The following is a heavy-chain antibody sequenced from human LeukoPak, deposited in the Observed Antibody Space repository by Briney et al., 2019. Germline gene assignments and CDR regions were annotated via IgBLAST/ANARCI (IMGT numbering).Heavy chain of an antibody. CDR1: GYTLTELS. D-gene: IGHD5-18*01. J-gene: IGHJ6*03. Sequence: ASVKVSCKVSGYTLTELSMHWVRQAPGKGLEWMGGFDPEDGETIYAQKFQGRVTMTEDTSTDTAYMELSSLRSEDTAVYYCATRFHTAMATDYYYYYYMDVWGKGTTVTVSS. CDR3: ATRFHTAMATDYYYYYYMDV. V-gene: IGHV1-24*01. CDR2: FDPEDGET.